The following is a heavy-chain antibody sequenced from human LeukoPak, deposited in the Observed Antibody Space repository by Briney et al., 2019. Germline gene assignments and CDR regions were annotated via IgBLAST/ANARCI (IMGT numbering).Heavy chain of an antibody. J-gene: IGHJ4*02. D-gene: IGHD1-26*01. V-gene: IGHV4-59*08. Sequence: SETLSLTCTVSGASISNYYWSWIRQTPEKGLEWMGHIHSSGGSSYYPSLKSRLTMSIDTSRNQLSLKLPSATPADTAVYFCATLGSYHDCWGQRALVTVSS. CDR2: IHSSGGS. CDR3: ATLGSYHDC. CDR1: GASISNYY.